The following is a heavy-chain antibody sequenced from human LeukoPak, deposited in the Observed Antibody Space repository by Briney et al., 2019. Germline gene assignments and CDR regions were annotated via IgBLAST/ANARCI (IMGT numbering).Heavy chain of an antibody. CDR1: RGSIDSYY. V-gene: IGHV4-59*01. CDR2: IYYTGST. CDR3: ARVYQSAEYYFDY. J-gene: IGHJ4*02. Sequence: SETLSHTRIFSRGSIDSYYWSWIRQPPGRGVEWVGYIYYTGSTEYHPSPKSRVTISLDTSKNQFSLKLTSVTAADTAVYYCARVYQSAEYYFDYWGQGGLLSVSS. D-gene: IGHD2-2*01.